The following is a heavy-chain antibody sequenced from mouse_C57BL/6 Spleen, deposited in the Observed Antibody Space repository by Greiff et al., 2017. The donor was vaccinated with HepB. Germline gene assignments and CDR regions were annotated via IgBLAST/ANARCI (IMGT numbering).Heavy chain of an antibody. CDR2: IDPSDSET. CDR3: ARSQLPSWFAY. CDR1: GYTFTSYW. J-gene: IGHJ3*01. Sequence: QVQLQQPGAELVRPGSSVKLSCKASGYTFTSYWMHWVKQRPIQGLEWIGNIDPSDSETHYNQKFKDKATLTVDKSSSTAYMQLSSLTSEDSAVYYCARSQLPSWFAYWGQGTLVTVSA. V-gene: IGHV1-52*01. D-gene: IGHD1-1*01.